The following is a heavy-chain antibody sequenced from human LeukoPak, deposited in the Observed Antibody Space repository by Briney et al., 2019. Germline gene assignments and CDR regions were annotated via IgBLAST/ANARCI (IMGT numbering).Heavy chain of an antibody. Sequence: GSLRPSCAASGFIFCSYSMSWVRPAPGVGLELVSGITGSGGNTYYADSVKGRFTISKDNSKNTVYLQMSSLRVDDTAVYYCAKAASSSWPSYYYGMDVWGQGTTVTVSS. CDR3: AKAASSSWPSYYYGMDV. J-gene: IGHJ6*02. D-gene: IGHD6-13*01. CDR2: ITGSGGNT. CDR1: GFIFCSYS. V-gene: IGHV3-23*01.